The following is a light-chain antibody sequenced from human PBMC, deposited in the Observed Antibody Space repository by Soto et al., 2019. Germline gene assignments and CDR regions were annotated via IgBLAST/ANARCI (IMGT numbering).Light chain of an antibody. CDR1: SSDVGSYNL. Sequence: SPPTQPASVSGSPAQSTTISCTGTSSDVGSYNLVSWYQQHPGKAPKLMIYEVSKRPSGVSNRFSGSKSGNTASLTISGLQAEDEADYYCCSYASSTYVLGTGTKVTVL. J-gene: IGLJ1*01. CDR3: CSYASSTYV. V-gene: IGLV2-23*02. CDR2: EVS.